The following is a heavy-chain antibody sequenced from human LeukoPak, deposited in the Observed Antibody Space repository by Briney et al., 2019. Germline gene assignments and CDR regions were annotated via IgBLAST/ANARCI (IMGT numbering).Heavy chain of an antibody. D-gene: IGHD3-16*01. V-gene: IGHV4-39*07. CDR2: IYYSGST. CDR1: GGSISSSSYY. CDR3: ARDLLGGVGY. Sequence: SETLSLTCTVSGGSISSSSYYWGWIRQPPGKGLEWIGSIYYSGSTYYNPSLKSRVTISVDTSKNQFSLKLSSVTAADTAVYYCARDLLGGVGYWGQGTMVTVSS. J-gene: IGHJ3*01.